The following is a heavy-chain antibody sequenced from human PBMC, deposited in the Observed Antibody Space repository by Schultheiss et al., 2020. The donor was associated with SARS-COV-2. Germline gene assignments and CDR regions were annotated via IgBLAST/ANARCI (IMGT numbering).Heavy chain of an antibody. CDR2: VHISGST. J-gene: IGHJ6*03. D-gene: IGHD4-11*01. Sequence: SETLSLTCTVSGGSITRGSSYWSWIRQPAGKGLEWIGRVHISGSTDYNPSLKSRVAISVDTSDNGCSLRLSSVTAADTAVYYCARESPLDYIHYMDVWGKGTAVTVSS. V-gene: IGHV4-61*02. CDR1: GGSITRGSSY. CDR3: ARESPLDYIHYMDV.